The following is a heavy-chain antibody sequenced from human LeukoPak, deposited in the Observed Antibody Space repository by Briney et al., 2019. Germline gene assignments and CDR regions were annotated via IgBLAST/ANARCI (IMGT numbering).Heavy chain of an antibody. V-gene: IGHV2-5*02. CDR3: AHGKNIDSWFGAFDV. CDR2: VYWDDDK. CDR1: GFSLTTDGVG. Sequence: ESGPTLVNPTQTLTLTCSFSGFSLTTDGVGVSWIRQPPGKAPEWLALVYWDDDKRYSPSLKSRLSITKDTSKNQVVLTMTNMDPVDTGTYFCAHGKNIDSWFGAFDVWGQGTMVTVSS. J-gene: IGHJ3*01. D-gene: IGHD2-8*01.